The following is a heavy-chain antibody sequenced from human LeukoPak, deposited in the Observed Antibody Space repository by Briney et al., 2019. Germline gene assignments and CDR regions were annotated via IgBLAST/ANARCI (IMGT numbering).Heavy chain of an antibody. Sequence: GGSLRLSCAASGFTFSSYSMNWVRQAPGKGLEWVSSISSSSSYIYYADSVKGRFTISRDNAKNSLYLQMNSLRAEDTAVYYCALASGSSGAFDIWGQGTMVTVSS. J-gene: IGHJ3*02. V-gene: IGHV3-21*01. CDR2: ISSSSSYI. CDR3: ALASGSSGAFDI. D-gene: IGHD3-10*01. CDR1: GFTFSSYS.